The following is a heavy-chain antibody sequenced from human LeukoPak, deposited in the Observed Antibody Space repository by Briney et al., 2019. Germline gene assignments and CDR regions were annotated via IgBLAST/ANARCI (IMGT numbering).Heavy chain of an antibody. V-gene: IGHV4-31*03. CDR2: IYYSGST. Sequence: SQTLSLTCTVSGGSISSAGYYWSWIRQHPGKGLEWIRYIYYSGSTYYNPSLKSRVTIPVDTSKNQFSLKLSSVTAADTAVYYCASHDYDFWSGYKDYWGQGTLVTVSS. CDR3: ASHDYDFWSGYKDY. J-gene: IGHJ4*02. D-gene: IGHD3-3*01. CDR1: GGSISSAGYY.